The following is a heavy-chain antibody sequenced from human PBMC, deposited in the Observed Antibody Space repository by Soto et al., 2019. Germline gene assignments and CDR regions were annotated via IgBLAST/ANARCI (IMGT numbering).Heavy chain of an antibody. V-gene: IGHV3-30*03. CDR2: ISYDSTKT. D-gene: IGHD1-26*01. CDR3: ARTRSAWSDFHYYSLDV. J-gene: IGHJ6*02. CDR1: GFTFNSYG. Sequence: QVQLVESGGGVVQPGRSLRLSCAASGFTFNSYGMHWVRQGPGNGLEWVAFISYDSTKTYYADSVKGRFTISRDNSNSALYVQMNSLTGEDTAVYYCARTRSAWSDFHYYSLDVWGQGTTFTFSS.